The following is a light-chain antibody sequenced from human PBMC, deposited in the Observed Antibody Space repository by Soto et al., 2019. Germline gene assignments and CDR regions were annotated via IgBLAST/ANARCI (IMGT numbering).Light chain of an antibody. V-gene: IGKV3-20*01. Sequence: EIVLTQSPGTLSLSPGERATLSCKASQSGSSSYLAWYQQKPGQAPMLLIYGASSRATAIPDRFNGSGSGTDFTLTISILEPEDFAVYYCQQYGSSPLTCGGGTKVEIK. CDR3: QQYGSSPLT. CDR2: GAS. J-gene: IGKJ4*01. CDR1: QSGSSSY.